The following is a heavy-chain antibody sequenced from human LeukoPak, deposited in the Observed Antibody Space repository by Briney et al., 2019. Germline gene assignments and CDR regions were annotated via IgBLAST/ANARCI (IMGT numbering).Heavy chain of an antibody. CDR1: GGTFSSYA. CDR3: ARARETFVAPGSGSYWLGY. CDR2: IIPIFGTA. V-gene: IGHV1-69*13. Sequence: SVKVSCKASGGTFSSYAISWVRQAPGQGLEWMGGIIPIFGTANYAQKFQGRVTITADESTSTAYMELSSLRSDDTAVYYCARARETFVAPGSGSYWLGYWGQGTLVTVSS. D-gene: IGHD3-10*01. J-gene: IGHJ4*02.